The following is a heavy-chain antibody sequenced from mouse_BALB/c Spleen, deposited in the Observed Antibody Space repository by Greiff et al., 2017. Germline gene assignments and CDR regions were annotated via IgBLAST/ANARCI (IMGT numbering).Heavy chain of an antibody. Sequence: QVQLKESGPELARPGASVKLSCKASGYTFTSYWMQWVKQRPGQGLEWIGAIYPGDGDTRYTQKFKGKATLTADKSSSTAYMQLSSLASEDSAVYYCARGERAWFAYWGQGTLVTVSA. V-gene: IGHV1-87*01. CDR1: GYTFTSYW. J-gene: IGHJ3*01. CDR2: IYPGDGDT. CDR3: ARGERAWFAY.